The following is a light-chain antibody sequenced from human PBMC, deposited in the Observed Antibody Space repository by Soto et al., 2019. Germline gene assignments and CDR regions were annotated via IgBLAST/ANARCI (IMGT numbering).Light chain of an antibody. CDR1: SSDVGSYNL. V-gene: IGLV2-23*01. J-gene: IGLJ2*01. CDR3: CSYAGSSTYVV. CDR2: EDT. Sequence: QSVLTQPASVSGSPGQSIAISCTGTSSDVGSYNLVSWYQQLPGKAPKLMIYEDTKRPSGVSDRFSGSKSGNTASLTISGLQAEDEADYYCCSYAGSSTYVVYGGGTKSPS.